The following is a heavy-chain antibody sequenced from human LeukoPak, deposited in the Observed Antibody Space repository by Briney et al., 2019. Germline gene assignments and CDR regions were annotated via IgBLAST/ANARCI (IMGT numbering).Heavy chain of an antibody. V-gene: IGHV4-39*01. CDR1: GGSVSSSSYY. J-gene: IGHJ4*02. D-gene: IGHD6-25*01. CDR3: ARRGGSGRSFDY. CDR2: IYNSGST. Sequence: SETLSLTCTVSGGSVSSSSYYWGWIRQPPGKGLEWVGCIYNSGSTYYDPSLKSRVTISVDTSKNQVSLKVNSVTAADTAVYYCARRGGSGRSFDYWGQGTLVIVSS.